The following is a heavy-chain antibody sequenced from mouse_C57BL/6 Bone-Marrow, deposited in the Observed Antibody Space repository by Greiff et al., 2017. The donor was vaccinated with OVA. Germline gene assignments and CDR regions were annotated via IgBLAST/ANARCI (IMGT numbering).Heavy chain of an antibody. CDR2: IYPSDSET. Sequence: QVQLQQPGAELVRPGSSVKLSCKASGYTFTSYWMDWVKQRPGQGLEWIGNIYPSDSETHYNQKFKDKATLTVDKSSSTAYMQLSSLTSEDSAVYYCARCLLYYDYDEYYAMGYWGQGTSVTVSS. CDR1: GYTFTSYW. D-gene: IGHD2-4*01. V-gene: IGHV1-61*01. J-gene: IGHJ4*01. CDR3: ARCLLYYDYDEYYAMGY.